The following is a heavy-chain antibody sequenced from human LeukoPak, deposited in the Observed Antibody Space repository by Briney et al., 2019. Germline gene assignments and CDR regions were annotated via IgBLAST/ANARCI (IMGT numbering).Heavy chain of an antibody. Sequence: SETLSLTCTVSGGAISSYYWSWIRQPPGKGLEWIRYIYYSGSTNYNPSLKSRVTISVDTSKNQFSLKLSSVTAADTAVYYCARLDYGGNSKNDYWGQGTLVTVSS. CDR1: GGAISSYY. D-gene: IGHD4-23*01. V-gene: IGHV4-59*01. CDR3: ARLDYGGNSKNDY. J-gene: IGHJ4*02. CDR2: IYYSGST.